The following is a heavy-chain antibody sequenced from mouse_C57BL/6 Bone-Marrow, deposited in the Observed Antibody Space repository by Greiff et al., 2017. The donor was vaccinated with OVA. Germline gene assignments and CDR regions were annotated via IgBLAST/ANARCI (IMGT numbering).Heavy chain of an antibody. CDR2: ITHSGET. Sequence: VKLQESGPGLVKPSQSLFLTCSITGFPITSGYYWIWIRQSPGKPLEWMGYITHSGETFYNPSLQSPISITRETSKNQFFLQLNSVTTEDTAMYYCAGATIYDGYYAMDYWGQGTSVTVSS. D-gene: IGHD2-3*01. CDR3: AGATIYDGYYAMDY. V-gene: IGHV12-3*01. J-gene: IGHJ4*01. CDR1: GFPITSGYY.